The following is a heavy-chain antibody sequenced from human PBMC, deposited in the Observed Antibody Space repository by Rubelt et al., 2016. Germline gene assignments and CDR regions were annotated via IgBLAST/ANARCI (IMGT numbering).Heavy chain of an antibody. CDR3: ATYCGSDPCYGWNYYGMDV. D-gene: IGHD2-21*02. CDR2: ISSSSSLI. Sequence: VQLVESGGGVVQPGTSLRLSCAASGFTFSGYSMNWLRQAPGKGLEWVSYISSSSSLIYYADSWKGRLTISRDKAKNSRYRQMNSLRAEDTAVYYCATYCGSDPCYGWNYYGMDVWGQGTTVTVSS. CDR1: GFTFSGYS. V-gene: IGHV3-48*01. J-gene: IGHJ6*02.